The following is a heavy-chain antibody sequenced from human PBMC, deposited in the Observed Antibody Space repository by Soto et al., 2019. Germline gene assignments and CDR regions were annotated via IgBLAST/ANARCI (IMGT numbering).Heavy chain of an antibody. CDR1: GGSISRSSYY. CDR3: AGRTVTTPNWFDP. V-gene: IGHV4-39*01. J-gene: IGHJ5*02. CDR2: NSGST. D-gene: IGHD4-4*01. Sequence: SETLSLTCTVSGGSISRSSYYWGWIRQPPGKGLEWIGSNSGSTYYNPSLKSRVTISVDTSKNQFSLKLSSVTAADTAVYYCAGRTVTTPNWFDPWGQGTLVTVSS.